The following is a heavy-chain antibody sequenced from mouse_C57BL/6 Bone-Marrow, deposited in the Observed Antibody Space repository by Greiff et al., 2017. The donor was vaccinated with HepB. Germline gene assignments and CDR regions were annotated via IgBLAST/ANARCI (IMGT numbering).Heavy chain of an antibody. J-gene: IGHJ2*01. Sequence: QVQLQQPGAELVRPGTSVKLSCKASGYTFTSYWMHWVKQRPGQGLEWIGVIDPSDSYTNYNQKFKGKATLTVDPSSSTAYMQLSSLTSEDSAVYYCARSLYPFDYWGQGTTLTVSS. CDR1: GYTFTSYW. V-gene: IGHV1-59*01. CDR3: ARSLYPFDY. CDR2: IDPSDSYT. D-gene: IGHD2-12*01.